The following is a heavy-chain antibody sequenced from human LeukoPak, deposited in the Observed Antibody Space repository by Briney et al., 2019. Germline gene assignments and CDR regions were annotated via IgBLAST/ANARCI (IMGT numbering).Heavy chain of an antibody. J-gene: IGHJ4*02. D-gene: IGHD4/OR15-4a*01. V-gene: IGHV3-53*01. CDR2: IYSDNT. CDR3: ARRAGAYSHPYDY. CDR1: GFTFNTYS. Sequence: GGSLRLSCAASGFTFNTYSMNWVRQAPGKGLEWVSFIYSDNTHYSDSVKGRFTISRDNSKNTLYLQMNSLRAEDTAVYYCARRAGAYSHPYDYWGQGTLVTVSS.